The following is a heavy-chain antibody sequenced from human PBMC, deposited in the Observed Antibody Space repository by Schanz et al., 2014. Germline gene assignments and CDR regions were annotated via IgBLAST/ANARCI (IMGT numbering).Heavy chain of an antibody. J-gene: IGHJ2*01. V-gene: IGHV3-64D*06. CDR3: GRAGTGMAGWYFEL. CDR2: ISNNGDST. Sequence: EVQLVESGGDLSQPGGSLRLSCSASGFTFSTFAMNWVRQAPGKGLEYISAISNNGDSTYYADSVKDRFTISRDNSKNTLFLQMSSLRVDDMAVYYCGRAGTGMAGWYFELWGRGTLVTVSS. CDR1: GFTFSTFA. D-gene: IGHD5-18*01.